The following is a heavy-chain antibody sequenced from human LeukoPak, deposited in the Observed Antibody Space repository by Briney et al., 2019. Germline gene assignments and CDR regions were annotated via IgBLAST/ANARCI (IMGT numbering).Heavy chain of an antibody. V-gene: IGHV3-11*01. CDR2: ISSSGSTI. Sequence: PGGSLRLSCAASGFTFSDYYMSWIRQAPGKGLEWVSYISSSGSTIYYADSVKGRFTISRDNAKNSLYLQMSSVRAEDTAVYYCARDLTYYYDTPAWFDPWGQGTLVTVSS. CDR1: GFTFSDYY. D-gene: IGHD3-22*01. CDR3: ARDLTYYYDTPAWFDP. J-gene: IGHJ5*02.